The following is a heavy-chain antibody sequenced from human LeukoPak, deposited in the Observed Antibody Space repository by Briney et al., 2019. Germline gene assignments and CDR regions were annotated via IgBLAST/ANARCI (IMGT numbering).Heavy chain of an antibody. V-gene: IGHV4-34*01. CDR2: INHRGST. CDR1: GGSVNNYY. J-gene: IGHJ6*02. CDR3: ASSRSHTYYYYGMDV. Sequence: PSETLSLTCTVSGGSVNNYYWSWIRQPPGKGLEWIGEINHRGSTNYNPSLKSRVTISVDTSKNQFSLKLSSVTAADTAVYYCASSRSHTYYYYGMDVWGQGTTVTVSS.